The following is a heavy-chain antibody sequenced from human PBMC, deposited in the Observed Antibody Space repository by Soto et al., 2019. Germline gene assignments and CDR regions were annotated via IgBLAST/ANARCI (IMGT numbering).Heavy chain of an antibody. CDR2: ISGSGGST. D-gene: IGHD3-16*02. J-gene: IGHJ1*01. CDR3: AKTPRPIIGGVIAREYFQH. V-gene: IGHV3-23*01. CDR1: GFTFSSYA. Sequence: EVQLLESGGGLVQPGGSLRLSCAASGFTFSSYAMSWVRQAPGKGLEWVSAISGSGGSTYYADSVKGRFTISRDNSKNTLYLQMNSLRAEDTAVYYCAKTPRPIIGGVIAREYFQHWGQGTLVTVSS.